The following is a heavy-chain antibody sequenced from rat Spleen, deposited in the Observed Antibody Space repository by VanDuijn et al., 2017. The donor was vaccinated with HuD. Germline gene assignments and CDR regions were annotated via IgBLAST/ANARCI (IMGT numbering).Heavy chain of an antibody. V-gene: IGHV5-29*01. CDR2: INYDGRST. Sequence: EVQLVESDGGLVQPGRSLKLSCAASGFIFSDHYVAWVRQAPTKGLEWFATINYDGRSTFYRDSVRDRFTISRENGKNTLYLQIDSLKSEDTATYYCSRHRRGDRTYYYVMDSWGQGVSVTVSS. J-gene: IGHJ4*01. CDR3: SRHRRGDRTYYYVMDS. D-gene: IGHD4-3*01. CDR1: GFIFSDHY.